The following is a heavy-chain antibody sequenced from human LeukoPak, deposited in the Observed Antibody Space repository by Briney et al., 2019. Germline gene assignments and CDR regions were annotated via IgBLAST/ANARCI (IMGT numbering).Heavy chain of an antibody. Sequence: SETLSLTCAVYGGSFSGYYWSWIRQPPGKGLEWIGEINHSGSTNYNPSLKSRVTISVDTSKNQFSLKLSSVTAADTAVYYCARGYYYDSSGRFDYWGQGNLVTVSS. CDR2: INHSGST. CDR1: GGSFSGYY. J-gene: IGHJ4*02. CDR3: ARGYYYDSSGRFDY. V-gene: IGHV4-34*01. D-gene: IGHD3-22*01.